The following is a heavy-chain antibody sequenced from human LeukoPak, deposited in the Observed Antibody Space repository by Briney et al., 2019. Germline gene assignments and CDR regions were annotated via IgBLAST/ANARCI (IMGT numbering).Heavy chain of an antibody. V-gene: IGHV1-24*01. CDR1: GYTLTELS. CDR3: ARDDYDFWSGYREFDY. D-gene: IGHD3-3*01. CDR2: FDPEDGET. Sequence: ASVKVSCKVSGYTLTELSMHWVRQAPGKGLEWMGGFDPEDGETIYAQKLQGRVTMTTDTSTSTAYMELRSLRSDDTAVYYCARDDYDFWSGYREFDYWGQGTLVTVSS. J-gene: IGHJ4*02.